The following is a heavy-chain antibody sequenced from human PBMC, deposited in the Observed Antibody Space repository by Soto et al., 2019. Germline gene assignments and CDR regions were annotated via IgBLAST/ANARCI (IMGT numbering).Heavy chain of an antibody. CDR1: GFTFSTYP. CDR3: VKPPVITASYYYYDMDV. J-gene: IGHJ6*02. V-gene: IGHV3-23*01. Sequence: EAQLLESGGWLVQPGGSLRLSCAASGFTFSTYPMSWVRQAPGKGLEWVSGISGSGISTYYTDSVKGRFTISRDNSKNTVFLQMNSLRDEDTAVYYCVKPPVITASYYYYDMDVWGQGTTVTVSS. D-gene: IGHD4-4*01. CDR2: ISGSGIST.